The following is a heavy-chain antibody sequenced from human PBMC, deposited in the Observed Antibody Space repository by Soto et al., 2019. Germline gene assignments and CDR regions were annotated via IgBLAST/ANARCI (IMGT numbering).Heavy chain of an antibody. CDR2: INHSGST. CDR3: AGQDSSSSNYFDY. J-gene: IGHJ4*02. D-gene: IGHD6-6*01. V-gene: IGHV4-34*01. Sequence: PSETLSLTCAVYGGSFSGYCWSWIRQPPGKGLEWIGEINHSGSTNYNPSLKSRVTISVDTSKNQFSLKLSSVTAADTAVYYCAGQDSSSSNYFDYWGQGTLVTVSS. CDR1: GGSFSGYC.